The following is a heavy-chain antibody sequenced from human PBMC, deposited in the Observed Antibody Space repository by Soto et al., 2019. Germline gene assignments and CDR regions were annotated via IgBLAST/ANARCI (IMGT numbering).Heavy chain of an antibody. CDR1: GFTFSTYE. CDR2: ISVSGNII. Sequence: PGGSLRLSCAASGFTFSTYEFNWVRQAPGRGLEWISYISVSGNIIKYADSVKGRFTISRDNSERTLHLHMSSLRVDDTAVYFCLRDTMRASAAASLDYWGQGTQVTVSS. D-gene: IGHD6-13*01. CDR3: LRDTMRASAAASLDY. J-gene: IGHJ4*02. V-gene: IGHV3-48*03.